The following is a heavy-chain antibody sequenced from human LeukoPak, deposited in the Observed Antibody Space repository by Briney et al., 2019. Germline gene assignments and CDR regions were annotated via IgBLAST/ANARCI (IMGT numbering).Heavy chain of an antibody. CDR1: GVSISSTSYY. CDR3: TRGESGYYAVPIGVHY. Sequence: SVTLSLSCTVTGVSISSTSYYWGWMRQSPGKGLEWIGSIYNPSLKNRVTISIDSSKNQFSLRLNSVTAADTAVYFCTRGESGYYAVPIGVHYWGQGTLVTVSS. J-gene: IGHJ4*02. D-gene: IGHD3-3*01. CDR2: I. V-gene: IGHV4-39*07.